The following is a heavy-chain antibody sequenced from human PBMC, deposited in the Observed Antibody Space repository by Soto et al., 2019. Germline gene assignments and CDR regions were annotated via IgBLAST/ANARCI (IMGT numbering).Heavy chain of an antibody. CDR3: AREGLTGTIGLYYYYGMDV. CDR1: GGSIIRSSYY. V-gene: IGHV4-39*07. CDR2: IYYSGST. Sequence: ETLSLTCTVSGGSIIRSSYYWGWIRQPPGKGLEWIGSIYYSGSTNYNPSLKSRVTISVDTSKNQFSLKLSSVTAADTAVYYCAREGLTGTIGLYYYYGMDVWGQGTTVTVSS. D-gene: IGHD1-7*01. J-gene: IGHJ6*02.